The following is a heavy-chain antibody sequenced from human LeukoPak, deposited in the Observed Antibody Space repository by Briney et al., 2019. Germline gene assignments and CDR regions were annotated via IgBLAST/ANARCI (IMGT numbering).Heavy chain of an antibody. Sequence: SETLSLTCAVYGGSFSGYYWSWIRQPPGKGLEWIGEINHSGSTNYNPSLKSRVTISVDTSKNQFSLKLSSVTAADTAVYYCARGESSSSSYYYYCYMDVWGKGTTVTVSS. J-gene: IGHJ6*03. CDR2: INHSGST. CDR3: ARGESSSSSYYYYCYMDV. V-gene: IGHV4-34*01. D-gene: IGHD6-13*01. CDR1: GGSFSGYY.